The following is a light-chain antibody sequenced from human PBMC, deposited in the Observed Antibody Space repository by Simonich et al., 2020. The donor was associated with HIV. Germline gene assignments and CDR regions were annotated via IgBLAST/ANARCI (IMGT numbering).Light chain of an antibody. CDR3: CSYAGSRNWV. CDR1: SSDVGGYKY. J-gene: IGLJ3*02. Sequence: QSALTQPASVSGSPGQSITISCTGTSSDVGGYKYVSWYQQPPGKAPKLMSYDVSKGPSGVSNRVAGSKSGNTASLTISGLQAEDEADYYCCSYAGSRNWVFGGGTKLTVL. CDR2: DVS. V-gene: IGLV2-23*02.